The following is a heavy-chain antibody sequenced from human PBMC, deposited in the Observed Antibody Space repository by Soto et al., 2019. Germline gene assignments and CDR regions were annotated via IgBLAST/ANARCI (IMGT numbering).Heavy chain of an antibody. D-gene: IGHD6-6*01. V-gene: IGHV4-39*01. Sequence: SETLSLTSIVSGGSISSSSCYWGWIRQPPGKGLEWIGSIYYSGSTYYNPSLKSRVTISVDTSKNQFSLKLSSVTAADTAVFYCARHRARNWFDPWGQGTLVTVYS. CDR2: IYYSGST. CDR1: GGSISSSSCY. CDR3: ARHRARNWFDP. J-gene: IGHJ5*02.